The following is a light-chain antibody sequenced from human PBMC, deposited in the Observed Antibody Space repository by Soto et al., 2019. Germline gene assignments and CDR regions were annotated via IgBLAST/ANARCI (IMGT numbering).Light chain of an antibody. J-gene: IGKJ2*01. Sequence: EIVMTQSKPSLTVTPGEPASISCSSSKRLLHSNGNIFLDWYLQKPGQSRQLLIYLGFNRASGVPDRVSGSAAGPDFTLKLSRVEAEDAGVYDCMQALQTAYTFGQGDKRDIK. V-gene: IGKV2-28*01. CDR1: KRLLHSNGNIF. CDR3: MQALQTAYT. CDR2: LGF.